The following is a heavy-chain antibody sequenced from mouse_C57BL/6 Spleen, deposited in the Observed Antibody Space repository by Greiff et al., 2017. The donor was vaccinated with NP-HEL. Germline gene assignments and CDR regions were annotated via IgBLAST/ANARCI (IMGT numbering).Heavy chain of an antibody. V-gene: IGHV1-26*01. J-gene: IGHJ3*01. CDR2: INPNNGGT. CDR3: AWGDLSWFAY. CDR1: GYTFTDYY. Sequence: VQLQQSGPELVKPGASVKISCKASGYTFTDYYMNWVKPSHGKSLEWIGDINPNNGGTSYNQKFKGKATLTVDKSSSTAYMELRSLTSEDSAVYYCAWGDLSWFAYWGQGALVTVSA. D-gene: IGHD3-3*01.